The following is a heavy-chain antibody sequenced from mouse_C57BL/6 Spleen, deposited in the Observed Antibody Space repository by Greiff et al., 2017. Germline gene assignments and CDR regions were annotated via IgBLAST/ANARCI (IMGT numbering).Heavy chain of an antibody. CDR1: GYSFTDYN. V-gene: IGHV1-39*01. Sequence: VQLKQSGPELVKPGASVKISCKASGYSFTDYNMNWVKQSNGKSLEWIGVINPNYGTTSYNQKFKGKATLTVDQSSSTAYMQLNSLTSEDSAVYYCARRIRREYYYAMDYWGQGTSVTVSS. D-gene: IGHD2-12*01. CDR2: INPNYGTT. CDR3: ARRIRREYYYAMDY. J-gene: IGHJ4*01.